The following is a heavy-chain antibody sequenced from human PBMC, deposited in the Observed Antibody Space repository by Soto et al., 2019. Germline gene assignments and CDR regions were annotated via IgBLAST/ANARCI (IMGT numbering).Heavy chain of an antibody. CDR3: TVTTIGYYYGMDV. V-gene: IGHV3-23*01. CDR1: GFTFSSYA. Sequence: EVQLLESGGGLVQPGGSLRLSCAASGFTFSSYAMSWVRQAPGKGLEWVSAISGSGGSTYYADSVKGRFTISRDNSKNALYLQMNSLRAEDTAVYYCTVTTIGYYYGMDVWGQGTTVTVSS. D-gene: IGHD5-12*01. CDR2: ISGSGGST. J-gene: IGHJ6*02.